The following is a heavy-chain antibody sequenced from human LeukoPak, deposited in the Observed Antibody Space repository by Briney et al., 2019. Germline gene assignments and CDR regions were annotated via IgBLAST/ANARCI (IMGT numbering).Heavy chain of an antibody. Sequence: ASVKVSCKASGYTFTGYYMHWVRQAPGQGLEWMGRINPNSGGTNYAQKFQGRVTMTRDTSISTAYMELSRLRSDDTAVYYCAREDSSSGYYFDYWGQGTLVTVSS. CDR1: GYTFTGYY. CDR2: INPNSGGT. D-gene: IGHD6-6*01. CDR3: AREDSSSGYYFDY. V-gene: IGHV1-2*06. J-gene: IGHJ4*02.